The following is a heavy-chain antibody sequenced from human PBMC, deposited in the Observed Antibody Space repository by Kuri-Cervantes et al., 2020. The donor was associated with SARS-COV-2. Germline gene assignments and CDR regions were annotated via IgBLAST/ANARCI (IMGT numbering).Heavy chain of an antibody. CDR3: ARGIPRYSGSYRPRYFDY. D-gene: IGHD1-26*01. V-gene: IGHV1-8*02. Sequence: ASVKVSCKASGGTFSSYAISWLRQAPGQGLEWMGWMNPNSGNTGYAQKFQGRVTMTRNTSISTAYMELSSLRSEDTAVYYCARGIPRYSGSYRPRYFDYWGQGTLVTVSS. CDR2: MNPNSGNT. J-gene: IGHJ4*02. CDR1: GGTFSSYA.